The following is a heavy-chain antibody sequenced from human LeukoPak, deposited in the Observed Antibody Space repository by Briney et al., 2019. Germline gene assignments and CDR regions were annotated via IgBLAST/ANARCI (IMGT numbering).Heavy chain of an antibody. Sequence: GGSLRLSCVGSGFIFSSYRMNWVRQAPGKGLEWVSYISSSGSTIYYADSVKGRFTISRDNAKNSLYLQMNSLRAEDTAVYYCARTYDYGDSFDYWGQGTLVTVSS. CDR3: ARTYDYGDSFDY. D-gene: IGHD4-17*01. J-gene: IGHJ4*02. CDR1: GFIFSSYR. V-gene: IGHV3-48*04. CDR2: ISSSGSTI.